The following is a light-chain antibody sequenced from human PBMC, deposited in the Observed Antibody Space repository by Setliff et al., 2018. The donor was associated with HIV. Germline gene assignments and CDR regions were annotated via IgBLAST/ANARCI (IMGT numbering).Light chain of an antibody. CDR3: CSYARRSNSFYV. J-gene: IGLJ1*01. CDR2: EVS. V-gene: IGLV2-23*02. CDR1: SSDVGSYNL. Sequence: QSALAQPASVSGSPGQSITISCTGTSSDVGSYNLVSWYQQHPGKAPNLMIYEVSERPSGVSNRFSGSKSGNTASLTISGLQAEDEADYYCCSYARRSNSFYVFGTGTKVTVL.